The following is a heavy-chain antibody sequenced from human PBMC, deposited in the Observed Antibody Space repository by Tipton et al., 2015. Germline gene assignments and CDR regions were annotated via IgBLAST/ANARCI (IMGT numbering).Heavy chain of an antibody. Sequence: QVQLVQSGAEVKKPGASVKVSCKASGYTFSTYDINWVRQATGQGLEWMGWVNPGGDTAYAQKFQGRVTMTRDTSRNTAYMELSSLTSEDTAVYYCARGDGTYAIDYWGQGTLVTVSS. CDR2: VNPGGDT. D-gene: IGHD1-26*01. CDR3: ARGDGTYAIDY. J-gene: IGHJ4*02. V-gene: IGHV1-8*01. CDR1: GYTFSTYD.